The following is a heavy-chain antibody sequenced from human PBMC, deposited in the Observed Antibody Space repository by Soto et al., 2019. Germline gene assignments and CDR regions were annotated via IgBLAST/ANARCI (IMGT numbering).Heavy chain of an antibody. CDR2: ISGSGGST. CDR1: GFTFSSYA. J-gene: IGHJ4*02. V-gene: IGHV3-23*01. CDR3: AKDSSVSSSLDY. D-gene: IGHD6-6*01. Sequence: EVQLLESGGGLVQPGGSLRLSCAASGFTFSSYAMSWVRQAPGKGLEWVSAISGSGGSTYYADSVKGRFTIPRDNSKNTLYLQMNSLRAEDTAVYYCAKDSSVSSSLDYWGQGTLVTVSS.